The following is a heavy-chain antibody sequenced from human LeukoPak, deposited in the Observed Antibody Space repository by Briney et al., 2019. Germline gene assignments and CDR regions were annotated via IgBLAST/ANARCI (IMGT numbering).Heavy chain of an antibody. CDR1: GYTFTSYY. D-gene: IGHD3-10*01. V-gene: IGHV1-46*01. CDR2: INPSGGST. CDR3: ARALVRGVIGYYYGMDV. Sequence: GASVKVSCKASGYTFTSYYMHWVRQAPGQGLEWMGIINPSGGSTSYAQKFQGRVTMTRDTSTSTVYMELSSLRSEDTAVYYCARALVRGVIGYYYGMDVWGQGTTVTVSS. J-gene: IGHJ6*02.